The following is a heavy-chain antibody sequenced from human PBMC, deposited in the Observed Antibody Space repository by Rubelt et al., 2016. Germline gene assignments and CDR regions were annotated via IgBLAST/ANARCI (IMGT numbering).Heavy chain of an antibody. J-gene: IGHJ4*02. CDR1: GGSISSSSYY. D-gene: IGHD1-26*01. CDR3: ARTLVGATTIDY. V-gene: IGHV4-31*03. Sequence: QLQLQESGPGLVKPSETLSLTCTVSGGSISSSSYYWGWIRQHPGKGLEWIGYIYYSGSTYYNPSLKSRVTISVDTSKNQFSLKLSSVTAADTAVYYCARTLVGATTIDYWGQGTLVTVSS. CDR2: IYYSGST.